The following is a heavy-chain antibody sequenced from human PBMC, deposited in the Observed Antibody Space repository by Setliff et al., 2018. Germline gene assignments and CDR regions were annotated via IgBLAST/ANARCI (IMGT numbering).Heavy chain of an antibody. D-gene: IGHD3-9*01. CDR2: ISSDGITI. CDR3: GSLTDGQH. V-gene: IGHV3-11*04. CDR1: GFAFGDYF. J-gene: IGHJ1*01. Sequence: GGSLRLSCAASGFAFGDYFMSWIREAPGKGLEWISYISSDGITIHYADSVKGRFTVTRDNAKNSLYLQMDSLKVEDTAVYYCGSLTDGQHWGQGALVT.